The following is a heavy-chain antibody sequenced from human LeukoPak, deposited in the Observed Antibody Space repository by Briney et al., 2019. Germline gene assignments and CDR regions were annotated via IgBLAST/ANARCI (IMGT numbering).Heavy chain of an antibody. CDR3: ARDQFPYGRTDWDY. J-gene: IGHJ4*02. V-gene: IGHV1-18*01. Sequence: GESLKVSCKASGYTFTSYGISWVRQAPGQGLEWMGWISAYNGNTNYAQKPQGRVTMTTDTSTSTAYMELRSLRSDDTAVYYCARDQFPYGRTDWDYWGQGTLVTVSS. CDR1: GYTFTSYG. CDR2: ISAYNGNT. D-gene: IGHD3-10*01.